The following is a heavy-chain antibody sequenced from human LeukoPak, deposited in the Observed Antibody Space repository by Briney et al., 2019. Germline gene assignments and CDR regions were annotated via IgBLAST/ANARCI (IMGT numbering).Heavy chain of an antibody. D-gene: IGHD3-22*01. CDR2: ISYDGSNK. J-gene: IGHJ4*02. V-gene: IGHV3-30*18. Sequence: GGSLRLSCAASGFTFSSYAMSWVRQAPGKGLEWVAVISYDGSNKYYADSVKGRFTISRDNSKNTLYLQMNSLRAEDTAVYYCAKAYYDSSPFDYWAQGTLVTVSS. CDR1: GFTFSSYA. CDR3: AKAYYDSSPFDY.